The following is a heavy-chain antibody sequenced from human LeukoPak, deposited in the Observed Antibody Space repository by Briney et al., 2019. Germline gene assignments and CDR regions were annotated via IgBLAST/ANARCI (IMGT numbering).Heavy chain of an antibody. Sequence: PGGSLRLSCAASGFTFSSYSLNWVRQAPGKGLEWVSYISPSSTSMYYADSVRGRFTISRDNARNSLYLQMNSLSTEETALYYCARDAASGNNWFDPWGQGTLVTVSS. D-gene: IGHD3-3*01. CDR2: ISPSSTSM. V-gene: IGHV3-48*01. CDR1: GFTFSSYS. J-gene: IGHJ5*02. CDR3: ARDAASGNNWFDP.